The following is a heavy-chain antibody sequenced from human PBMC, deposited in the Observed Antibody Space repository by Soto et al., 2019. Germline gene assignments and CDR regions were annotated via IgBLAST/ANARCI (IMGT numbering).Heavy chain of an antibody. Sequence: DVQLLESGGHLVQPGGSLRLSCAASGFTFSSYAMSWVRQAPGKGLEWVSSVSAGGDMAYYSDSVKGRFTISRDNSNNALFLQMNSLRIADTALYYCARGDSGGSGSPASYYYSGLEVWGQGTTVTVS. D-gene: IGHD2-15*01. CDR2: VSAGGDMA. CDR1: GFTFSSYA. V-gene: IGHV3-23*01. CDR3: ARGDSGGSGSPASYYYSGLEV. J-gene: IGHJ6*02.